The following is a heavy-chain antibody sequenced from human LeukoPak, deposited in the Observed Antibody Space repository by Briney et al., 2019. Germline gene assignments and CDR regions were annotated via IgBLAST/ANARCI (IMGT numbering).Heavy chain of an antibody. CDR3: ARVNYDSSGYFFDY. Sequence: SETLSPTCTVSGGSISSYYWSWIRQPPGKGLEWIGYIYYSGSTNYNPSLKSRVTISVDTSKKQFSLKLSSVTAADTAVYYCARVNYDSSGYFFDYWGQGTLVTVSS. V-gene: IGHV4-59*01. CDR1: GGSISSYY. CDR2: IYYSGST. J-gene: IGHJ4*02. D-gene: IGHD3-22*01.